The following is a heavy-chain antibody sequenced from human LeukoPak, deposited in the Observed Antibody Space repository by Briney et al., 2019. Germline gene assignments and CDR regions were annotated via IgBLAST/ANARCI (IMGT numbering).Heavy chain of an antibody. CDR3: ARVSATVVTFHYYGMDV. CDR2: INHSGST. Sequence: SEILSLTCAVYGGSFSGYYWTWIRQPPGKGLEWIGEINHSGSTNYNPSLKSRVTISVDTSKNQFSLKLSSVTAADTAVYYCARVSATVVTFHYYGMDVWGQGTTVTVSS. V-gene: IGHV4-34*01. J-gene: IGHJ6*02. CDR1: GGSFSGYY. D-gene: IGHD4-23*01.